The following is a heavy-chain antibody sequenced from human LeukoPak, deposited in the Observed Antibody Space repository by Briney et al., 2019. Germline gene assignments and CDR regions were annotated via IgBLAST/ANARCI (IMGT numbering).Heavy chain of an antibody. D-gene: IGHD1-1*01. CDR2: ISYDGSNK. J-gene: IGHJ4*02. CDR3: ARQRRGHYFDY. V-gene: IGHV3-30*04. Sequence: GGSLRLSCAASGFTFSSYAMHWVRQAPGKGLEWLAVISYDGSNKYYADSVKGRFTISRDNSKNTLYLQMNSLRAEDTAVYYCARQRRGHYFDYWGQGTLVTVSS. CDR1: GFTFSSYA.